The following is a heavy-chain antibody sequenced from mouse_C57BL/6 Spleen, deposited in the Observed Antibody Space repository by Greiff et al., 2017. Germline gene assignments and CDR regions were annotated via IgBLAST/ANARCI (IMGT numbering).Heavy chain of an antibody. V-gene: IGHV1-18*01. D-gene: IGHD1-1*01. CDR2: INPNNGGT. CDR1: GYTFTDYN. Sequence: VQLQQSGPELVKPGASVKIPCKASGYTFTDYNMDWVKQSHGKSLEWIGDINPNNGGTIYNQKFKGKATLTVDMSSSTAYMELRSLTSEDTAVYCCASLSTVVPFAYWGQGTLVTVSA. J-gene: IGHJ3*01. CDR3: ASLSTVVPFAY.